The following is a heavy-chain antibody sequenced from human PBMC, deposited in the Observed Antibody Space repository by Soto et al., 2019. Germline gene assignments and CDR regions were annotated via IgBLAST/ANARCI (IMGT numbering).Heavy chain of an antibody. Sequence: GGSLRLSCAASGFTFRSYWMSWVRQAPGKGLEWVANIKQDGSEKYYVDSVKGRFTISRDNAKNSLYLQMNSLRAEDTAVYYCARDSYDYAWGSYRYSSYYFDYWGQGTLVTVSS. CDR1: GFTFRSYW. J-gene: IGHJ4*02. D-gene: IGHD3-16*02. CDR3: ARDSYDYAWGSYRYSSYYFDY. CDR2: IKQDGSEK. V-gene: IGHV3-7*01.